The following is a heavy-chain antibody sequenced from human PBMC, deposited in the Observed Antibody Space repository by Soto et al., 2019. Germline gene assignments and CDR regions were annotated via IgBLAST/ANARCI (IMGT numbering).Heavy chain of an antibody. Sequence: QVQLQESGPGLVKPSETLSLTCTVSGGSVSSGSYYWSWIRQPPGKGLEWIGYIYYSGSTNYNPSRKSRVTISVDTSKNQFSLKLSSVTAADTAVYYCARRDFWCGYGWFDPWGQGTLVTVSS. CDR1: GGSVSSGSYY. D-gene: IGHD3-3*01. J-gene: IGHJ5*02. CDR2: IYYSGST. V-gene: IGHV4-61*01. CDR3: ARRDFWCGYGWFDP.